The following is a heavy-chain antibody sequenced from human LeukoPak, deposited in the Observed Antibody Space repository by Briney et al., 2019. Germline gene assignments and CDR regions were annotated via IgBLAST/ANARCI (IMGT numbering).Heavy chain of an antibody. V-gene: IGHV3-11*01. Sequence: PGGSLRLSCAASGFTFSDYYMSWIRQAPGKGLEWVSLISSSGSIIYYADSVKGRFTISRDNAKNSLFLQMNSLRAEDTAIYYCARIGILTGYRGFDPWGQGTLLTVSS. CDR1: GFTFSDYY. J-gene: IGHJ5*02. CDR2: ISSSGSII. CDR3: ARIGILTGYRGFDP. D-gene: IGHD3-9*01.